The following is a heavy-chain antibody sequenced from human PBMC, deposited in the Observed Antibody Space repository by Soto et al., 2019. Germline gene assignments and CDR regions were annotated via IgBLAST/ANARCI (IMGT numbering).Heavy chain of an antibody. CDR3: AKDTSRVGSTRGPFDC. CDR2: ISYDGSSK. CDR1: GFTFSDYG. J-gene: IGHJ4*02. D-gene: IGHD1-26*01. V-gene: IGHV3-30*18. Sequence: QVQLVESGGGVVQPGRSLRLSCAASGFTFSDYGMHWVHQAPGKGLEWLAVISYDGSSKYYADSVKGRFTISRDNSKNTLYLQMSSLRTEDTAVYSCAKDTSRVGSTRGPFDCWGQGTLVTVSS.